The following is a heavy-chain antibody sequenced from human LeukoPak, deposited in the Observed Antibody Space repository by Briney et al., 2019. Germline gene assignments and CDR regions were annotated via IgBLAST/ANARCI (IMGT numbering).Heavy chain of an antibody. V-gene: IGHV3-21*01. J-gene: IGHJ4*02. CDR3: ARGLSGYHNT. CDR1: GFTFSSYS. D-gene: IGHD5-12*01. CDR2: ISSSSSYI. Sequence: PGGSLRLSRAASGFTFSSYSMNWVRQAPGKGLEWVSSISSSSSYIYYADSVKGRFTISRDNAKNSLYLQMNSLRAEDTAVYYCARGLSGYHNTGGQGTLVTVSS.